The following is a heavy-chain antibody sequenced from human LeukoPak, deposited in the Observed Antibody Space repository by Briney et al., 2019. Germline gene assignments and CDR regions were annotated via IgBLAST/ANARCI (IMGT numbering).Heavy chain of an antibody. Sequence: ASVKVSCKASGYTFTGYYMHWVRQAPGQGLEWMGWINPNSGGTNYAQKFQGRVTMTRDTSISTAYMELSRLRSDDTAVYYCARDRPDSEGGNSHNFDYWGQGTLVTVSS. V-gene: IGHV1-2*02. CDR2: INPNSGGT. CDR3: ARDRPDSEGGNSHNFDY. J-gene: IGHJ4*02. CDR1: GYTFTGYY. D-gene: IGHD4-23*01.